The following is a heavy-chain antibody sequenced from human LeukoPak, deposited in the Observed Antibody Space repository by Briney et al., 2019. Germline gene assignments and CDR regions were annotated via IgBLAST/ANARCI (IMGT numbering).Heavy chain of an antibody. J-gene: IGHJ5*02. CDR2: IYYSGST. Sequence: SETLSLTCTVSGGSISSYYWSWIRQPPGKGLEWIGYIYYSGSTNYNPSLKSRVTISVDTSKNQFSLKLSSVTAADTAVYYCARDTLLWFGDRGWFDPWGQGTLVTVSS. V-gene: IGHV4-59*01. CDR3: ARDTLLWFGDRGWFDP. CDR1: GGSISSYY. D-gene: IGHD3-10*01.